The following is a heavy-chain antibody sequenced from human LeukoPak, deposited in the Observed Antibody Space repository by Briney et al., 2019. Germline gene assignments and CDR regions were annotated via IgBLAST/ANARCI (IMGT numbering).Heavy chain of an antibody. V-gene: IGHV3-21*01. D-gene: IGHD6-19*01. CDR1: GFTFSSYT. Sequence: GGSLRLSCAASGFTFSSYTMNWVRQAPGKGLEWVSSISSSSSYIYYADSVKGRFTISRDNAKNSLYLQMNSLRAEDTAVYYCAGAGWGSRLHFDYWGQGTLVTVSS. CDR3: AGAGWGSRLHFDY. J-gene: IGHJ4*02. CDR2: ISSSSSYI.